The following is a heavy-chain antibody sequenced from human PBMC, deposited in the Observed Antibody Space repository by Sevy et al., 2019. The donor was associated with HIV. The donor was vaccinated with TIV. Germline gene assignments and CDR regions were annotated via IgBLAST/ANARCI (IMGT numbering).Heavy chain of an antibody. Sequence: GGSLRLSCAASAFTFKNYAMTWVRQAPGKGLEWVATMKEDGSERNYVDSVKGRFTISRDNAKNSLYLQMNSLRAEDTAVYYCVREGVGGYSYSLDCWGQGTLVTVSS. D-gene: IGHD5-18*01. J-gene: IGHJ4*02. CDR3: VREGVGGYSYSLDC. CDR2: MKEDGSER. CDR1: AFTFKNYA. V-gene: IGHV3-7*01.